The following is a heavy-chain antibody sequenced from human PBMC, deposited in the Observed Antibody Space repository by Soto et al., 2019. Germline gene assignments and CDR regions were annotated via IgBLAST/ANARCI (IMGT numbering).Heavy chain of an antibody. CDR3: ARGIANIFGSPAAFDI. V-gene: IGHV4-30-4*01. CDR2: IYYSGST. J-gene: IGHJ3*02. D-gene: IGHD3-3*02. CDR1: GGSISSGDYY. Sequence: KPSETLSLTCTVSGGSISSGDYYWSWIGQPLGKGLEWIGYIYYSGSTYYNPSLKSRVTISVDTSKNQFSLKLSSVTAADTAVYYCARGIANIFGSPAAFDIWGQGTMVTVSS.